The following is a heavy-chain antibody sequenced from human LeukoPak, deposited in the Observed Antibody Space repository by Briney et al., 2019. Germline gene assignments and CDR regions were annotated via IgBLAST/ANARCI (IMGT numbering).Heavy chain of an antibody. CDR2: ISGSGGST. CDR3: AKDSRSGSYYPVGVFDY. J-gene: IGHJ4*02. CDR1: GFTFSSYG. V-gene: IGHV3-23*01. Sequence: QAGGSLRLSCAASGFTFSSYGMSWVRQAPGKGLEWVSAISGSGGSTYYADSVKGRFTISRDNSKNTLYLQMNSLRAEDTAVYYCAKDSRSGSYYPVGVFDYWGQGTLVTVSS. D-gene: IGHD1-26*01.